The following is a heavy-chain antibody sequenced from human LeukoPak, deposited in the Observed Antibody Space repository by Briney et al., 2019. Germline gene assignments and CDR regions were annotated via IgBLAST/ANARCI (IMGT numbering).Heavy chain of an antibody. J-gene: IGHJ3*01. CDR3: ASDRRSGYYDFCTGYSPGAFDG. Sequence: ASVTVSCKPSEYTFTGYYIRWVRQAPGQGLEWMGWINPHSGGTNYTQTFQGRVIMTRDTSISTAYMELNRLRSDDTAVYYCASDRRSGYYDFCTGYSPGAFDGWGQGTMVTV. V-gene: IGHV1-2*02. D-gene: IGHD3-3*01. CDR1: EYTFTGYY. CDR2: INPHSGGT.